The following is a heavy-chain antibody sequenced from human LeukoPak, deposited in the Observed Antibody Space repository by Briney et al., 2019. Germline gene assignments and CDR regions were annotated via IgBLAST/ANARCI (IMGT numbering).Heavy chain of an antibody. J-gene: IGHJ3*02. CDR2: IYYSGST. CDR1: GYSISSSNW. V-gene: IGHV4-28*01. Sequence: SDTLSLTCAVSGYSISSSNWWGWIRQPPGKGLEWIGYIYYSGSTYYNPSLKSRVTMSVDTSKNQFSLKLSSVTAVDTAVYYCASSLSGDRRAFDIWGQGTMVTVSS. CDR3: ASSLSGDRRAFDI. D-gene: IGHD7-27*01.